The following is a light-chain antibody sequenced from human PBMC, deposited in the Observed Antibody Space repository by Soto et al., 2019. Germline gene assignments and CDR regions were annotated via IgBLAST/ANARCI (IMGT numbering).Light chain of an antibody. CDR1: SIDVGGYNF. CDR3: TSYAGSNIPVV. V-gene: IGLV2-8*01. CDR2: EVS. J-gene: IGLJ2*01. Sequence: QSALTQPPSASGSPGQSVTISCTGTSIDVGGYNFVSWYQQHPGKAPKLMIYEVSERPSGVPDRFSGSKSGNAASLPVSGLQADDEADYYCTSYAGSNIPVVFGGGTKLTVL.